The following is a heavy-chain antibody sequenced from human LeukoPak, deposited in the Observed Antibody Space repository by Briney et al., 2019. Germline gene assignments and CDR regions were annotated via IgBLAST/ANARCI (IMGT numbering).Heavy chain of an antibody. CDR3: AKYKLLSGGFDS. D-gene: IGHD1-1*01. CDR2: ISNSGGST. V-gene: IGHV3-23*01. CDR1: GFTFTTYA. J-gene: IGHJ5*01. Sequence: PGGSLRLSCAASGFTFTTYAMNWVRQAPGKGPEWVSAISNSGGSTYYADSVKGRFTISRDNSKNTLYLQMNSLRAEDTARYYCAKYKLLSGGFDSWGQGTLVTVSS.